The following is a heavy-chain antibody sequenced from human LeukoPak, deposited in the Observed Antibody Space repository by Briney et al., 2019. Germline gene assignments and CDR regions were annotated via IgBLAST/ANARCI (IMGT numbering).Heavy chain of an antibody. Sequence: ASVKVSCKASGYTFTSYGISWVRQAPGQGLEWMGWISAYNGNTNYAQKLQGRVTITTDTSTSTAYMELRSLRSDDTAVYYCARDLYYDSSGTPFYWGQGTLVTVSS. CDR1: GYTFTSYG. V-gene: IGHV1-18*01. J-gene: IGHJ4*02. CDR3: ARDLYYDSSGTPFY. D-gene: IGHD3-22*01. CDR2: ISAYNGNT.